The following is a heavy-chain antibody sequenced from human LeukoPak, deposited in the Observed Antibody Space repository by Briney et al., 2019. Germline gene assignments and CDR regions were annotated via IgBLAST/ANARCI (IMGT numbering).Heavy chain of an antibody. CDR3: AKDPYYYGSGSYDY. CDR1: GFTFSSYG. J-gene: IGHJ4*02. V-gene: IGHV3-23*01. CDR2: ISGSGGST. Sequence: GGTLRLSCAASGFTFSSYGMSWVRQAPGKGLEWVSAISGSGGSTYYADSVKGRFTISRDNSKNTLYLQMNSLRAEDTAVYYCAKDPYYYGSGSYDYWGQGTLVTVSS. D-gene: IGHD3-10*01.